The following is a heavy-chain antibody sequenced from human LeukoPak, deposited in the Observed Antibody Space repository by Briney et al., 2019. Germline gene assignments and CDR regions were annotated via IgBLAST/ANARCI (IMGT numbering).Heavy chain of an antibody. J-gene: IGHJ4*02. CDR1: GFTVSSNY. V-gene: IGHV3-53*01. CDR2: IYSGGST. Sequence: SGGPLRLSCAASGFTVSSNYMSRVRQAPGKGLEWVSVIYSGGSTYYADSVKGRFTISRHNSKNTLYLQMNSLRAEDTAVYYCAKDEGPFDYWGQGTLVTVSS. CDR3: AKDEGPFDY.